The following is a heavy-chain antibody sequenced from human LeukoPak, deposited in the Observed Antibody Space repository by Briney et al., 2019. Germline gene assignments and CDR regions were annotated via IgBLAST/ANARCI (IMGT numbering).Heavy chain of an antibody. V-gene: IGHV3-66*01. Sequence: AGGSLRLSCSESGATVWSSFRSWIRQTPGKGLEWVAILHSDGGTDYADSVRGRFTISRDNSKDTVYLQMNSLRVEDTALYYCARDRSGTYLDFWGQGTLVTVSS. J-gene: IGHJ4*02. CDR2: LHSDGGT. CDR1: GATVWSSF. CDR3: ARDRSGTYLDF. D-gene: IGHD1-26*01.